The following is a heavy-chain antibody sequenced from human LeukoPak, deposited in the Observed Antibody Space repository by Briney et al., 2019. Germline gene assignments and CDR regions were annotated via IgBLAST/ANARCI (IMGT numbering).Heavy chain of an antibody. CDR2: INWNGGRT. J-gene: IGHJ6*03. CDR1: GFTFDDYG. CDR3: ARMAGGSYLNYMDV. V-gene: IGHV3-20*01. Sequence: GGSLRLSCAASGFTFDDYGMSWVRQAPGKGLEWFSGINWNGGRTGYADSVKGRFTISRDNAKNSLYLQMNSLRAEDTALYHCARMAGGSYLNYMDVWGKGTTVTVSS. D-gene: IGHD1-26*01.